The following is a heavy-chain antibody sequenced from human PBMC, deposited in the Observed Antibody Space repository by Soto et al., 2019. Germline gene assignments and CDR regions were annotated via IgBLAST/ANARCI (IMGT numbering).Heavy chain of an antibody. D-gene: IGHD2-15*01. V-gene: IGHV3-23*01. CDR3: AKAGCSGGTCYLYYFDY. CDR1: GFTLRYYY. CDR2: ISGRGGNT. J-gene: IGHJ4*02. Sequence: GGSLRLSCVASGFTLRYYYMAWIRQTPGKGLEWVSTISGRGGNTYYADSVKGRFTISRDNSRNTLYLQMDSLRVEDSAVYSCAKAGCSGGTCYLYYFDYWGQGALVTVSS.